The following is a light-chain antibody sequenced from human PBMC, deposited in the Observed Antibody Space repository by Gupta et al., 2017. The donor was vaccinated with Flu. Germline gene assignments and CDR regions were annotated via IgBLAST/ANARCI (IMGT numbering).Light chain of an antibody. CDR2: DVS. CDR3: GSNSSKNIFV. Sequence: VTISCTGTSSDVGSDNYVAWHQHHPGKAHKLIIFDVSKRPSGVADRFSGSKSGNTAALTISGLQAEDEADYYCGSNSSKNIFVFGSGTKLTVL. V-gene: IGLV2-11*01. J-gene: IGLJ1*01. CDR1: SSDVGSDNY.